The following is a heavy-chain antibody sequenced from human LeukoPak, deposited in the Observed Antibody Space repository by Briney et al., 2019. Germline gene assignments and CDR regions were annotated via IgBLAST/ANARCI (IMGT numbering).Heavy chain of an antibody. CDR2: IWYDGSNK. J-gene: IGHJ4*02. V-gene: IGHV3-33*06. CDR3: AKEPRGYSGYDLDY. D-gene: IGHD5-12*01. CDR1: GFTFSSYS. Sequence: GGSLRLSCAASGFTFSSYSMNWVRQAPGKGLEWVAVIWYDGSNKYYADSVKGRFTISRDNSKNTLYLQMNSLRAEDTAVYYCAKEPRGYSGYDLDYWGQGTLVTVSS.